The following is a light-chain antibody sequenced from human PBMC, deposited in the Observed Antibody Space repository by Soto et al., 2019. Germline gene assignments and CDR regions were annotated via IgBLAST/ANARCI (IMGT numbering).Light chain of an antibody. J-gene: IGKJ1*01. CDR1: QSVKTF. CDR3: QQYGSSGT. Sequence: EIVLTQSPATLSLSPGERATLSCRASQSVKTFLVWYQQRPGQAPRLLIYDASKRATGIPDRFSGSGSGTDFTLTISRLEPEDFAVYYCQQYGSSGTFGQGTKVDIK. V-gene: IGKV3-20*01. CDR2: DAS.